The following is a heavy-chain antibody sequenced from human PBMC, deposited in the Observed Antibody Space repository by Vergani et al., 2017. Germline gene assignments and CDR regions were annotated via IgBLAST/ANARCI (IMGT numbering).Heavy chain of an antibody. J-gene: IGHJ4*02. V-gene: IGHV3-49*04. Sequence: EVQLVESGGGLVPPGRSLRLSCAASGFSFGDYAMTWVRQAPGKGLEWVAFIRNKAYGGTTEYAASVKGRFTISRDDSKNTLYMQMNSRRAEDTAVYYCAKDASTASPRGADYWGQGTLVTV. CDR2: IRNKAYGGTT. CDR1: GFSFGDYA. D-gene: IGHD6-6*01. CDR3: AKDASTASPRGADY.